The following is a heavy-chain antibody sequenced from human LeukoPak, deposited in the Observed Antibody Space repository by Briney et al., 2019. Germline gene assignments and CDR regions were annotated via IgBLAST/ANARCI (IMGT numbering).Heavy chain of an antibody. D-gene: IGHD2-8*01. V-gene: IGHV4-59*01. CDR2: IYYSGST. CDR1: GGSISSYY. CDR3: ARDRGVLRVAIDI. Sequence: SETLSLTCTVSGGSISSYYWSWIRQPPGKGLEWIGYIYYSGSTNYNPSLKSRVTISVDTSKNQFSLKLSSVTAADTAVYYCARDRGVLRVAIDIWGQGTMVTVSS. J-gene: IGHJ3*02.